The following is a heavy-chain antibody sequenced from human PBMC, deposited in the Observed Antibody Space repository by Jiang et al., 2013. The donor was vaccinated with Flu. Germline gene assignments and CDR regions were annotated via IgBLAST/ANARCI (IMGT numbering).Heavy chain of an antibody. J-gene: IGHJ4*02. Sequence: QSGSELKKPGASVKVSCKASGYTFTSYAMNWVRQAPGQGLEWMGWINTNTGNPTYAQGFTGRFVFSLDTSVSTAYLQISSLKAEDTAVYYXARSFALYNYDSSGSWYFDYWGQGTLVTV. D-gene: IGHD3-22*01. CDR2: INTNTGNP. CDR3: ARSFALYNYDSSGSWYFDY. CDR1: GYTFTSYA. V-gene: IGHV7-4-1*02.